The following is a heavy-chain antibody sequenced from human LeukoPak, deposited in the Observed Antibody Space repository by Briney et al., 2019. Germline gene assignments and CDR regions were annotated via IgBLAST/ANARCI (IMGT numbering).Heavy chain of an antibody. D-gene: IGHD2-15*01. V-gene: IGHV1-2*02. J-gene: IGHJ3*02. CDR2: INPNSGGT. CDR3: AREGLGYCSGRRCYRDAFDI. Sequence: ASVKVSCKASGYTFTGYYMHWVRQAPGQGLEWMGWINPNSGGTNYAQKFQGRVTMTRDTSISTAYMELSRLRSDDTAVYYCAREGLGYCSGRRCYRDAFDIWGQGTMVTVSS. CDR1: GYTFTGYY.